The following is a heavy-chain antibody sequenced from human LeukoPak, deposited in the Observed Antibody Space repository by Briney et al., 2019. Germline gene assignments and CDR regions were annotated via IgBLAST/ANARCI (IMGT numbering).Heavy chain of an antibody. Sequence: PGGSLRLSCTASGFTFSTYGMHWVRQAPGKGLEWVAFIHYDGSNKYYADSVKGRFTISRDNSKNTLYLQMNSLRGEDTAVYYCAKGPYRSGWYEEDYWGQGTLVTVSS. CDR3: AKGPYRSGWYEEDY. CDR2: IHYDGSNK. D-gene: IGHD6-19*01. CDR1: GFTFSTYG. J-gene: IGHJ4*02. V-gene: IGHV3-30*02.